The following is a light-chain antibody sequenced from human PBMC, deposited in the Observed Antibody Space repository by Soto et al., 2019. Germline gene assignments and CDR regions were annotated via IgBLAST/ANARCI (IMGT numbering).Light chain of an antibody. CDR2: EVS. CDR3: SSYTSSSIDYV. J-gene: IGLJ1*01. CDR1: SSDVGGYNY. V-gene: IGLV2-14*01. Sequence: QSALTQPASASXSXXXSXTISCTGTSSDVGGYNYVSWYQQHPGKAPKLMIYEVSNRPSGVSNRFSGSKSGNTASLTISGLQAEDEADYYCSSYTSSSIDYVFGTGTKLTVL.